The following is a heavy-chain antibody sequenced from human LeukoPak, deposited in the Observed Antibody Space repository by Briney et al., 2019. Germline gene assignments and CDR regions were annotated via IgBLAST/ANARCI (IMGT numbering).Heavy chain of an antibody. V-gene: IGHV4-59*01. Sequence: PSETLSLTCTVSGGSISSYYWSWIRQPPGKGLEWIGYIYYSGSTKYNPSLKSRVTISVDTSKNQFSLKLSSVTAADTAVYYCARGKLRYFDWLPLPDYWGQGTLVTVSS. D-gene: IGHD3-9*01. J-gene: IGHJ4*02. CDR2: IYYSGST. CDR1: GGSISSYY. CDR3: ARGKLRYFDWLPLPDY.